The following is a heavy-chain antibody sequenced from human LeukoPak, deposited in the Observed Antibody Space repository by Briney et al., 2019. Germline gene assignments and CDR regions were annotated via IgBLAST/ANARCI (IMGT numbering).Heavy chain of an antibody. CDR3: ASEKWLRLRSFDY. CDR2: INSDGSST. D-gene: IGHD5-12*01. J-gene: IGHJ4*02. Sequence: PGGSLRLSCAASGFTFSSYWMHWVRQAPGKGLVWVSRINSDGSSTSYADSMKGRFTISRDNAKNTLYLQMNSLRAEDTAVYYCASEKWLRLRSFDYWGQGTLVTVSS. V-gene: IGHV3-74*01. CDR1: GFTFSSYW.